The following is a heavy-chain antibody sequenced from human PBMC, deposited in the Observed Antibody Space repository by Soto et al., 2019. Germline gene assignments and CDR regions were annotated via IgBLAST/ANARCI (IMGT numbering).Heavy chain of an antibody. CDR1: GYTFTSYY. V-gene: IGHV1-46*01. D-gene: IGHD4-4*01. CDR3: ARTRLGCNFRKVEAFDI. CDR2: INPSGGST. J-gene: IGHJ3*02. Sequence: GASVKVSCKASGYTFTSYYMHWVRQAPGQGLEWMGIINPSGGSTSYAQKLQGRVTMTTDTSTSTAYMELRSLRSDDTAVYYCARTRLGCNFRKVEAFDIWGQGTMVTVSS.